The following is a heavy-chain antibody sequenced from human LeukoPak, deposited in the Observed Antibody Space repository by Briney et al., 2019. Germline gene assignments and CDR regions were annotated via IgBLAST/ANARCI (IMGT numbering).Heavy chain of an antibody. Sequence: SETLSLTCAVYGGSFSGYYWSWIRQPPGKGLGWIGEINHSGSTNYNPSLKSRVTISVDTSKKQFSLKLSSVTAADTAVYYCARVRSQSYGYDAFDIWGQGTMVTVSS. CDR2: INHSGST. V-gene: IGHV4-34*01. CDR1: GGSFSGYY. J-gene: IGHJ3*02. D-gene: IGHD5-18*01. CDR3: ARVRSQSYGYDAFDI.